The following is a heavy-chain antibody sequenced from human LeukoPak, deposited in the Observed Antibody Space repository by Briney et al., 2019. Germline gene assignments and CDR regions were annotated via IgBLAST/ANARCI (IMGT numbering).Heavy chain of an antibody. Sequence: GGSLRLSCAASGFTFSTYAMTWVRQAPGKGLEWVSTISSNGGSTYYADSVRGRFTISRDNSKNTLYLQMNSLRAEDTAIYYCAKDRLSNGDPAGYWGQGTLVTVSS. D-gene: IGHD4-17*01. CDR2: ISSNGGST. CDR1: GFTFSTYA. V-gene: IGHV3-23*01. J-gene: IGHJ4*02. CDR3: AKDRLSNGDPAGY.